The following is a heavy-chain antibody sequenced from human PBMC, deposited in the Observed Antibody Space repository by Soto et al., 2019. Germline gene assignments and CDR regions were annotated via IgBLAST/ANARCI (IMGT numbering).Heavy chain of an antibody. CDR1: GGTFSSYA. D-gene: IGHD1-7*01. CDR3: ARGGRTPPFYYYYGMDV. Sequence: SVKVSCKXSGGTFSSYAISWVRQAPGQGLEWMGGIIPIFGTANYAQKFQGRVTITADKSTSTAYMELSSLRSEDTAVYYCARGGRTPPFYYYYGMDVWGQGTTVTVSS. V-gene: IGHV1-69*06. J-gene: IGHJ6*02. CDR2: IIPIFGTA.